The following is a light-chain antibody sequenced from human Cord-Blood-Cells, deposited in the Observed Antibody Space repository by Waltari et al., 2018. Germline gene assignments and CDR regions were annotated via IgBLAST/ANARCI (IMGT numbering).Light chain of an antibody. Sequence: QSALTQPASVSGPPGQSITISCTGTSSDVGGYNYVSWYQQHPGKAPNLMIYDVSNRPSGVSNRFSGSKSGNTASLTISGLQAEDEADYYCSSYTSSSTVVFGGGTKLTVL. CDR3: SSYTSSSTVV. CDR1: SSDVGGYNY. J-gene: IGLJ2*01. CDR2: DVS. V-gene: IGLV2-14*01.